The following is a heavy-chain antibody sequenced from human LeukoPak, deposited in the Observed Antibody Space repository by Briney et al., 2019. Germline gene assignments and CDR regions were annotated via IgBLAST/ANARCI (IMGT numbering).Heavy chain of an antibody. Sequence: ASVKVSCKASGYTFTSYDINWVRQATGQGLEWMGWMNPNSGNTGYAQKFQGRVTMTRNTSISTAYMELSSLRSEDTAVYYCARGRLLWFGELFNAFDIWGQGTMVTVSS. CDR1: GYTFTSYD. CDR3: ARGRLLWFGELFNAFDI. D-gene: IGHD3-10*01. V-gene: IGHV1-8*01. CDR2: MNPNSGNT. J-gene: IGHJ3*02.